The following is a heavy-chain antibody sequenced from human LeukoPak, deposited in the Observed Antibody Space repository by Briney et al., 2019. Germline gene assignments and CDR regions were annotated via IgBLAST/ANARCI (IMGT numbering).Heavy chain of an antibody. Sequence: GGSLRLSFAAPGFTFSSYAMSWVRQAPGKGLGWVSAISGSGSSIYYADSVKGRFTISRDNSKNTLYLQMNSLRAEDTAVYYCAKFGTAMSSGWPRDAFDFWGQGTMVTVSS. V-gene: IGHV3-23*01. CDR2: ISGSGSSI. D-gene: IGHD6-19*01. CDR3: AKFGTAMSSGWPRDAFDF. J-gene: IGHJ3*01. CDR1: GFTFSSYA.